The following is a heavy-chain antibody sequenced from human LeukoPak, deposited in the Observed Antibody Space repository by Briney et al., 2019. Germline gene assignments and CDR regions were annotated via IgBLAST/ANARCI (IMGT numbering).Heavy chain of an antibody. CDR3: ARSEEHLYYYYYGMDV. CDR1: GYTFTSYY. J-gene: IGHJ6*02. V-gene: IGHV1-46*01. CDR2: INPSGGST. Sequence: ASVKVSCKASGYTFTSYYMHWVRQAPGQGLEWMGIINPSGGSTSYAQKFQGRVTMTRDTSTSTVYMELSSLRSEDTAVYYCARSEEHLYYYYYGMDVWGQGTTVTVSS. D-gene: IGHD1-26*01.